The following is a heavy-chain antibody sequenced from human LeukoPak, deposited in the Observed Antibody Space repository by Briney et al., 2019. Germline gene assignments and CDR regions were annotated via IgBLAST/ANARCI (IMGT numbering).Heavy chain of an antibody. CDR2: INHSRST. CDR1: GGSFSGYY. CDR3: AREVDYSNYVDY. D-gene: IGHD4-11*01. V-gene: IGHV4-34*09. J-gene: IGHJ4*02. Sequence: SETLSLTCAVYGGSFSGYYWSRIRQPPGKGLEWIGEINHSRSTYYNPSLKSRVTISVDTSKNQFSLKLSSVTAADTAVYYCAREVDYSNYVDYWGQGTLVTVSS.